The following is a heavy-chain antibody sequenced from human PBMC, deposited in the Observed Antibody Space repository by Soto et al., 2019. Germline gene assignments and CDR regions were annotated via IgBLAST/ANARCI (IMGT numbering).Heavy chain of an antibody. J-gene: IGHJ6*02. CDR3: ARAYRIAAAGTLSYGMDV. CDR2: ISYDGSNK. CDR1: GFTFSSYA. V-gene: IGHV3-30-3*01. Sequence: PGGSLRLSCAASGFTFSSYAMHWVRQAPGKGLEWVAVISYDGSNKYYADSVKGRFTISRDNSKNTLYLQMNSLRAEDTAVYYCARAYRIAAAGTLSYGMDVWGQGTTVTAP. D-gene: IGHD6-13*01.